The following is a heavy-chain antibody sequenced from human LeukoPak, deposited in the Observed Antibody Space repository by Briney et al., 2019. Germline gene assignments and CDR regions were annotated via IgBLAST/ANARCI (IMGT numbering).Heavy chain of an antibody. V-gene: IGHV4-59*01. CDR3: ARIIISGSNWFDP. D-gene: IGHD1-26*01. CDR2: IYYSGRT. J-gene: IGHJ5*02. Sequence: SETLSLTCTVSGASISSYYWSWIRQSPGKGLEWIGYIYYSGRTNYNPSLKSRVTISVDTSKNQFPLKLTSATAADTAVYYCARIIISGSNWFDPWGQGTLVTVSS. CDR1: GASISSYY.